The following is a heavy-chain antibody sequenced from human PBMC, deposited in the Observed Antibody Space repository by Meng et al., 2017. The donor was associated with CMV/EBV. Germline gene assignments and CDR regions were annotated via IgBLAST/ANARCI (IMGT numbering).Heavy chain of an antibody. V-gene: IGHV2-5*01. Sequence: GFSLSTSGVGVGWIRQPPGKALEWLALIYWNDDKRYSPSLKSRLTITKDTSKNQVVLTMTNMDPVDTATYYCAHSVKDFGVNRYFDYWGQGTLVTVSS. CDR2: IYWNDDK. J-gene: IGHJ4*02. CDR1: GFSLSTSGVG. CDR3: AHSVKDFGVNRYFDY. D-gene: IGHD3-3*01.